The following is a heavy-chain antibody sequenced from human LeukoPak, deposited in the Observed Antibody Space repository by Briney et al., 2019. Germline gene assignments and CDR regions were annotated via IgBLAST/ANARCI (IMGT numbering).Heavy chain of an antibody. CDR2: IIPIFGTA. CDR3: ARVSSGDDFWSGYSAGYFQH. V-gene: IGHV1-69*13. Sequence: SVKVSCKASGGTFSSYAISWVRQAPGQGLEWMGGIIPIFGTANYAQKFQGRVTITADESTSTAYMELSSLRSEDTAVYYCARVSSGDDFWSGYSAGYFQHWGQGTLVTVSS. D-gene: IGHD3-3*01. J-gene: IGHJ1*01. CDR1: GGTFSSYA.